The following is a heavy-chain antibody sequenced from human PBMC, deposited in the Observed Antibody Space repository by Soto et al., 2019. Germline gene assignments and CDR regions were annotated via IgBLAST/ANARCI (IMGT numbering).Heavy chain of an antibody. J-gene: IGHJ4*02. CDR2: INAGNGNT. D-gene: IGHD6-19*01. V-gene: IGHV1-3*01. CDR1: GYTFTSYA. Sequence: EASVKVSCKASGYTFTSYAMHWVRQAPGQRLEWMGWINAGNGNTKYSQKFQGRVTITRDTSASTAYMELSSLRSEDTAVYYCARAKWQWLAYFDYWGQGTLVTVSS. CDR3: ARAKWQWLAYFDY.